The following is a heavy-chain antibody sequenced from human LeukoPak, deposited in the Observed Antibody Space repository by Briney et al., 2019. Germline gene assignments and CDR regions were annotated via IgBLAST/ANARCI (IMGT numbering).Heavy chain of an antibody. D-gene: IGHD3-22*01. CDR1: GGAFSGYY. CDR3: ARAPPSTSSGYCFDY. V-gene: IGHV4-34*01. J-gene: IGHJ4*02. Sequence: SETLSLTCAVYGGAFSGYYWSWIRQPPGKGLEWIGEINHSGSTNYNPSLKSRVTISVDTSKNQFSLKLSSVTAADTAVYYCARAPPSTSSGYCFDYWGQGTLVTVSS. CDR2: INHSGST.